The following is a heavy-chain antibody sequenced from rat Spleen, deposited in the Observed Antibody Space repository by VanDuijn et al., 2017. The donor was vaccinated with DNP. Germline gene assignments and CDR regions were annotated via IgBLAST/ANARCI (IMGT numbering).Heavy chain of an antibody. CDR1: GFSLTSYS. J-gene: IGHJ2*01. V-gene: IGHV2-6*01. CDR2: MSSGGNT. D-gene: IGHD1-12*02. Sequence: QVQLKESGPGLVQPSQTLSLTCAVSGFSLTSYSVAWVRQPPAKGLEWVAAMSSGGNTYYNSALKSRLSISRDTSKSQVFLKMNSLHTEDTAMYFCARSDYSDDGFYYGYFDYWGQGVMVTVSS. CDR3: ARSDYSDDGFYYGYFDY.